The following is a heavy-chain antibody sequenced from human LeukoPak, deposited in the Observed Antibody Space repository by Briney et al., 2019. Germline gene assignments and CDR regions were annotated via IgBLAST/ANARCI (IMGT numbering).Heavy chain of an antibody. Sequence: PGRSLRLSCAASGFTLSSYSMHWVRQAPGRGLEWVAVISYDGSNKYYADSMKGRFTISRDNSKNTLYLQRNSLRAEDTGVYYCARSGDYAFDYWGQGTLVTVSS. CDR3: ARSGDYAFDY. J-gene: IGHJ4*02. CDR2: ISYDGSNK. CDR1: GFTLSSYS. D-gene: IGHD4-17*01. V-gene: IGHV3-30*04.